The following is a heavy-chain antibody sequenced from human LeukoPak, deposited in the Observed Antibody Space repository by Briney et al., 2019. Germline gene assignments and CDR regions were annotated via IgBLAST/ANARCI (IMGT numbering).Heavy chain of an antibody. D-gene: IGHD6-13*01. J-gene: IGHJ5*02. CDR1: GFTFSSYA. V-gene: IGHV3-23*01. CDR3: AKDRIGADSDWFDP. CDR2: ISGSGGST. Sequence: GGSLRLSCAASGFTFSSYAMSWVRQAPGKGLEWVSGISGSGGSTFYADSVKGRFIISRDNSKNTLFLHMDSLRAEDTAFYYCAKDRIGADSDWFDPWGQGTLVTVSS.